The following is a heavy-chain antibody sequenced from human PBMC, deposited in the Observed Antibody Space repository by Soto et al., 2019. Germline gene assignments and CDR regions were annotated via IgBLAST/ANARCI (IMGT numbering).Heavy chain of an antibody. CDR3: ARDHVDPFYLDY. V-gene: IGHV3-33*01. CDR1: GFTFSNHG. Sequence: QVQLVESGGGVVQPGRSLRLSCVTSGFTFSNHGMHWVRQAPGKGLEWVAIIWHDGSKRIYADSVKGRFTISRDNSENTLYLQMNSLRVEDTAVYFCARDHVDPFYLDYWGPGTLVTVSS. J-gene: IGHJ4*02. D-gene: IGHD2-15*01. CDR2: IWHDGSKR.